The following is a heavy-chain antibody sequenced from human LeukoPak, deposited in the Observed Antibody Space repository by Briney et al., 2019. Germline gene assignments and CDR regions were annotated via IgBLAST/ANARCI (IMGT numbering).Heavy chain of an antibody. J-gene: IGHJ4*02. CDR1: GYTFTSYG. V-gene: IGHV1-18*01. CDR2: ISAYNGNT. CDR3: ARDHGDYYDSSGPGGY. D-gene: IGHD3-22*01. Sequence: ASVKVSCKASGYTFTSYGISWVRQAPGQGLEWMGWISAYNGNTNYAQKLQGRVTMTTDTSTSTAYMELRSLRSDDTAVYYCARDHGDYYDSSGPGGYWGQGTLVTVSS.